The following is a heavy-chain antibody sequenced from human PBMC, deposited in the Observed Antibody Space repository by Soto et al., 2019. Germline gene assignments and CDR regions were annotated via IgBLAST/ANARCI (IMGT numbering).Heavy chain of an antibody. CDR1: GFTFSSYG. Sequence: QVQLVESGGGVVQPGRSLRLSCAASGFTFSSYGMHWVRQAPGKGLEWVAVISYDGSNKYYADSVKGRFTISRDNSKNPLYLQMNSLRAEDTAVYYCAKEDSDSSGNYDYWGQGTLVTVSS. D-gene: IGHD3-22*01. J-gene: IGHJ4*02. CDR2: ISYDGSNK. V-gene: IGHV3-30*18. CDR3: AKEDSDSSGNYDY.